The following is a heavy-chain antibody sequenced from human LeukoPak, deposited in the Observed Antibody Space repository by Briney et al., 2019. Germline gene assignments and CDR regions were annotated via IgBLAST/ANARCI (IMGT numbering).Heavy chain of an antibody. Sequence: SETLSLTYTVSGDSISGYYWSWIRQPAGQGLEWIGRIYSNGDTRYNPSLKSRVTMSVDTSKNQLSLKLGPVTAADTAVYYCARAAGAAGGQYFDYWGQGTLVTVSS. J-gene: IGHJ4*02. V-gene: IGHV4-4*07. CDR2: IYSNGDT. CDR1: GDSISGYY. D-gene: IGHD6-13*01. CDR3: ARAAGAAGGQYFDY.